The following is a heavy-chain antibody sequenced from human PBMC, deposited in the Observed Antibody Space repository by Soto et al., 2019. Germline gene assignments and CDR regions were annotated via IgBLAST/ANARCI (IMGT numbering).Heavy chain of an antibody. CDR3: ARRLITMIVVADAFDI. CDR2: ISSSSYI. D-gene: IGHD3-22*01. J-gene: IGHJ3*02. CDR1: GFTFSSYS. V-gene: IGHV3-21*01. Sequence: GGSLRLSCAASGFTFSSYSMNWVRQAPGKGLEWVSSISSSSYIYYADSVKGRFTISRDNSKNTLYLQMNSLRAEDTAVYYCARRLITMIVVADAFDIWGQGTMVTVSS.